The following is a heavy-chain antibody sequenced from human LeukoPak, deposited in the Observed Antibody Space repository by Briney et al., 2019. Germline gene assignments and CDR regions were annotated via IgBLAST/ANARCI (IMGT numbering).Heavy chain of an antibody. D-gene: IGHD3-22*01. CDR2: IYHSGST. J-gene: IGHJ4*02. Sequence: SETLSLTCAVSGGSISSGGYSWSWIRQPPGKGLEWIGYIYHSGSTYYNPSLKSRVTISVDRSKNQFSLKLSSVTAADTAVYYCARSLGYSIGSFDYWGQGTLVTASS. CDR1: GGSISSGGYS. CDR3: ARSLGYSIGSFDY. V-gene: IGHV4-30-2*01.